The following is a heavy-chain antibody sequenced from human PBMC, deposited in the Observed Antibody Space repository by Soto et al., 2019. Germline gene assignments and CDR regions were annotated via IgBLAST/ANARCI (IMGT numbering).Heavy chain of an antibody. CDR3: ARDRTTFGVVIKNYYYGMDV. J-gene: IGHJ6*02. V-gene: IGHV1-18*01. CDR1: GYTFTSYG. D-gene: IGHD3-3*01. CDR2: ISAYSFNT. Sequence: ASVKVSCKASGYTFTSYGISWVRQAPGQGLEWMGCISAYSFNTNYAQKFQGRLTVTTDTSTNTAYMELRSLRSDDTAVYYCARDRTTFGVVIKNYYYGMDVWGQGTTVTVSS.